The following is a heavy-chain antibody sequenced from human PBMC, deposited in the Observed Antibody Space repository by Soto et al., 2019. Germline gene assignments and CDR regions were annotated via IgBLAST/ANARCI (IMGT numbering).Heavy chain of an antibody. CDR1: GFTFSSYA. CDR3: AKDPYSSGWWYYFDY. V-gene: IGHV3-30*18. CDR2: ISYDGSNK. J-gene: IGHJ4*02. D-gene: IGHD6-19*01. Sequence: GGSLRLSCAASGFTFSSYAMHWVRQAPGKGLEWVAVISYDGSNKYYADSMKGRFTISRDNSKNTLDLQMNSLRAEDTAVYYCAKDPYSSGWWYYFDYWGQGTLVTVSS.